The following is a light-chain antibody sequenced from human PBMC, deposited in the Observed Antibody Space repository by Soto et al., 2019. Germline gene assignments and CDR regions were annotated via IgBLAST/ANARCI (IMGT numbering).Light chain of an antibody. J-gene: IGKJ4*01. Sequence: EIVLTQSPATLSLSPGERATLSCRASQSVSSYLGWYQQKPGQAPRLLIYDASNRATGIPARFSGSGSGTDFSLPISSLAPEDFAVYYCQQRSNWPLTFGGGTKVEIK. V-gene: IGKV3-11*01. CDR1: QSVSSY. CDR3: QQRSNWPLT. CDR2: DAS.